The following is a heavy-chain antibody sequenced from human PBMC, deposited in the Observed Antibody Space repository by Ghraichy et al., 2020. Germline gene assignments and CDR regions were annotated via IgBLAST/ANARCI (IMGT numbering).Heavy chain of an antibody. CDR2: IIWNRGSI. CDR3: AKDIGDDYSIRYFDL. CDR1: GFTFDTYD. V-gene: IGHV3-9*01. Sequence: GGSLRLSCAASGFTFDTYDMHWVRQAPGKGLEWVSGIIWNRGSIGYADSVKGRFTISRDNAKNSLYLQMNSLRAEDTALYYCAKDIGDDYSIRYFDLWGRGTLVTVSS. D-gene: IGHD4-11*01. J-gene: IGHJ2*01.